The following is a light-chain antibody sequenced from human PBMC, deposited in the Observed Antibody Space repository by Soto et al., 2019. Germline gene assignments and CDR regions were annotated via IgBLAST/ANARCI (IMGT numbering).Light chain of an antibody. V-gene: IGKV3-20*01. CDR3: QQFSSYPLT. Sequence: EYVLTQAAGTLALSPLERDKLSCSSSQTVRNNYLAWYQQKPGQAPRLLIYDASSRATGIPDRFSGGGSGTDFTLTISRLEPEDFAVYYCQQFSSYPLTFGGGPKVDIK. CDR2: DAS. J-gene: IGKJ4*01. CDR1: QTVRNNY.